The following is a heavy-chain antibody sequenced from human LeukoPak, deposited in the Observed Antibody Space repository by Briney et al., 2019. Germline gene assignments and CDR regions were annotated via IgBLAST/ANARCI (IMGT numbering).Heavy chain of an antibody. CDR2: IYYSGST. D-gene: IGHD6-13*01. CDR3: ARRAGTGWFDP. CDR1: GGSISSYY. J-gene: IGHJ5*02. V-gene: IGHV4-59*01. Sequence: PSETLSPTCSVSGGSISSYYWNWIRQSPGKGLEWIGYIYYSGSTNYNPSLKSRVTISVDTSKNQLSLKLSSVTAADTAVYYCARRAGTGWFDPWGQGTLVVVSS.